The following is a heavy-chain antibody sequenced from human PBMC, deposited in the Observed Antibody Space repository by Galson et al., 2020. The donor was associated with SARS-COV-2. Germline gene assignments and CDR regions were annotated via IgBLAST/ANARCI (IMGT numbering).Heavy chain of an antibody. V-gene: IGHV3-9*01. D-gene: IGHD6-13*01. CDR3: AKGPNSYSSNWYGIDY. CDR1: GFTFDDYA. CDR2: ITWNSGTI. Sequence: GGSLRLSCAASGFTFDDYAMHWVRQGPGKGPEWVSGITWNSGTIGYAGYVKGRFTISRDNAKNSLYLQMNSLRPEDTAFYYCAKGPNSYSSNWYGIDYWGQGTLVTVSS. J-gene: IGHJ4*02.